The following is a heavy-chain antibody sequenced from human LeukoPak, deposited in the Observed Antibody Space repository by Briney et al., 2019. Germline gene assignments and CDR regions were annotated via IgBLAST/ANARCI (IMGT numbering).Heavy chain of an antibody. D-gene: IGHD2-21*02. CDR2: IYSGGST. V-gene: IGHV3-53*01. Sequence: PGGSLRLSCAASGFTVSSNYMSWVRQAPGKGLEWVSVIYSGGSTYYADSVKGRFTISRDNSKNTLYLQMNSLRAEDTAVYYCARKAGDRYYGMDVWGQGTTVTVSS. J-gene: IGHJ6*02. CDR1: GFTVSSNY. CDR3: ARKAGDRYYGMDV.